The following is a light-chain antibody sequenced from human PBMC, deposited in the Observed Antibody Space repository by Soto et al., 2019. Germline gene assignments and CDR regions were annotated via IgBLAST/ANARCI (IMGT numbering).Light chain of an antibody. CDR1: QSISSK. V-gene: IGKV3-15*01. CDR3: QKYDKWPPT. CDR2: DAS. J-gene: IGKJ4*01. Sequence: EIVMTQSPATLSVSPGERATLSCRASQSISSKLAWYQQRPGQAPRLLIFDASTRATGVPVRFRGSGSGTEFTLTISGLQSEDFAVYCCQKYDKWPPTFGGGTKVEIK.